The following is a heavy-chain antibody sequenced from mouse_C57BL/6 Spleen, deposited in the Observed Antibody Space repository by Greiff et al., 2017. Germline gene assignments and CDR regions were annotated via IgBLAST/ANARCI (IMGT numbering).Heavy chain of an antibody. CDR3: ARHDYDGYPAWFAY. Sequence: VKVVESGAELVKPGASVKLSCKASGYTFTEYTIHWVKQRSGQGLEWIGWFYPGSGSIKYNEKFKDKATLTADKSSSTVYMELSRLTSEDSAVYFCARHDYDGYPAWFAYWGQGTLVTVSA. D-gene: IGHD2-3*01. J-gene: IGHJ3*01. CDR2: FYPGSGSI. V-gene: IGHV1-62-2*01. CDR1: GYTFTEYT.